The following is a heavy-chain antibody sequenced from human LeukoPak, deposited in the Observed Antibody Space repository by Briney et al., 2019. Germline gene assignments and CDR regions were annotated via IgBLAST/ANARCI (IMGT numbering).Heavy chain of an antibody. V-gene: IGHV3-7*01. CDR1: GFSFSSYW. CDR2: IKQDGTEK. Sequence: GGSLRLSCAASGFSFSSYWMSWVRQPPGKGREGVADIKQDGTEKYYVDPVKGRFTISRDNAKQSLYLQMNSLRAEDTAVYYCARAYQLVFVDTHFDYWGQGTLVTVSS. CDR3: ARAYQLVFVDTHFDY. D-gene: IGHD2-2*01. J-gene: IGHJ4*02.